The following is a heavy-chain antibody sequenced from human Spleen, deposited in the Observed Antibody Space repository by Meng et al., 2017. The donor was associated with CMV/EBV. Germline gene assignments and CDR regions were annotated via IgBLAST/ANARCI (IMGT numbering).Heavy chain of an antibody. CDR2: IYHSGST. V-gene: IGHV4-4*02. CDR3: ARIERRRILKYCGSDCSTTDY. CDR1: GGSISSSNL. D-gene: IGHD2-21*02. Sequence: QVQLQESGPGLVKPSGTLSLTCAVHGGSISSSNLWTWVRQVPGKGLEWIGEIYHSGSTNYNPSLKSRVTISVDKFKNQFSLKLGSVTAADTAVYYCARIERRRILKYCGSDCSTTDYWGQGTLVTVSS. J-gene: IGHJ4*02.